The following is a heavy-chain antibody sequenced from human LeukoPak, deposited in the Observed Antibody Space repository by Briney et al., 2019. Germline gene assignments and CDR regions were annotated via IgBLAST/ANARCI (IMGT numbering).Heavy chain of an antibody. CDR1: GYTFTSYD. CDR2: MNPNSGST. J-gene: IGHJ6*03. CDR3: AREGYYYYYIDV. Sequence: ASVKVSCKASGYTFTSYDINWVRQATGQGLEWMGGMNPNSGSTGYAQKFQGRVTMTRNTSISTAYMERSSLRSEDTAGYYCAREGYYYYYIDVWGKGTTVTVSS. V-gene: IGHV1-8*01.